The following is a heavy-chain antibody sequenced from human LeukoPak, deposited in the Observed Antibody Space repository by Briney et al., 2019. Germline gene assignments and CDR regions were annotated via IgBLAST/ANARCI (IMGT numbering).Heavy chain of an antibody. V-gene: IGHV3-30*18. D-gene: IGHD6-6*01. Sequence: PGGSLSLSCAASGFTFSSYGMHWVRQAPGKGLEWLALISYDGNNKYYADSVKGRFTISRDNSKNTLYLQMNSLRAEDTAVYYCAKMLVGSSLGYDAFDIWGQGTMVTVSS. J-gene: IGHJ3*02. CDR3: AKMLVGSSLGYDAFDI. CDR1: GFTFSSYG. CDR2: ISYDGNNK.